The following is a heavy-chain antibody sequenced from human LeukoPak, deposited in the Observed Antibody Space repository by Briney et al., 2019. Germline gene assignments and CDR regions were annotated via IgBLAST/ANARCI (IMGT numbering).Heavy chain of an antibody. J-gene: IGHJ4*02. CDR1: GFTFSSYA. V-gene: IGHV3-23*01. D-gene: IGHD4-23*01. CDR2: ISGSGGST. CDR3: AKDDYGGPYYFDY. Sequence: GGSLRFSCAASGFTFSSYAMSWVRQAPGKGLEWVSAISGSGGSTYYADSVKGRFTISRDNSKNTLYLQMNSLRAEDTAVYYCAKDDYGGPYYFDYWGQGTLVTVSS.